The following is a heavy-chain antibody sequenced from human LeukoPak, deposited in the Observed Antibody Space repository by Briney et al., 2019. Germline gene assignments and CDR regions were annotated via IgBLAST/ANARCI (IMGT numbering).Heavy chain of an antibody. CDR3: ARRGRGSGAFDI. J-gene: IGHJ3*02. CDR1: GGSISSGSYY. CDR2: IYTSGRT. D-gene: IGHD3-16*01. Sequence: SETLSLTCTVSGGSISSGSYYWTWIRQPAGKGLEWIGRIYTSGRTNYNPSLKSRVTMSVDTSKNQFSLKLSSVTAADTAVYYCARRGRGSGAFDIWGQGTMVTVSS. V-gene: IGHV4-61*02.